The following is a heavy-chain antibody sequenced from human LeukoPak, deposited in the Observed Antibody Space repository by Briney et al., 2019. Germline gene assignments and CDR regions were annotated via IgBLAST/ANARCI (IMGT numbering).Heavy chain of an antibody. D-gene: IGHD4-23*01. CDR3: ARDRAVGASDSYDL. CDR2: ISTSDRRV. Sequence: PGGSLRLSCTGSGFTFSDCYMAWIRQRPGKGLEWLSYISTSDRRVYLADSVKGRFTVSRDDARKSLFLQMNSLRPDDTSVYYCARDRAVGASDSYDLWGPGTMVIVSS. V-gene: IGHV3-11*04. CDR1: GFTFSDCY. J-gene: IGHJ3*01.